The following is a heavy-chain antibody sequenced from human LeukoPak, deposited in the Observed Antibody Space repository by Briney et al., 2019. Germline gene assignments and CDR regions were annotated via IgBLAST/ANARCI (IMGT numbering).Heavy chain of an antibody. D-gene: IGHD5-12*01. CDR3: ARFAIVPTMRAVDY. V-gene: IGHV3-7*01. J-gene: IGHJ4*02. CDR2: IKGDGSEK. CDR1: GFTFSSYW. Sequence: PGGSLRLSCAASGFTFSSYWMSWVRLAPGKGLEWVANIKGDGSEKWYADSVKGRFTISRDNAQNSVHLQMNSLRAEDTAVYHCARFAIVPTMRAVDYWGQGTLVTVSS.